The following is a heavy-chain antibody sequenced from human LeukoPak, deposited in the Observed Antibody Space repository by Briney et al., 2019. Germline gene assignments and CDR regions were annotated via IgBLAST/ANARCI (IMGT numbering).Heavy chain of an antibody. J-gene: IGHJ5*02. CDR3: ARGYCSGGSCYRFRNNWFDP. CDR1: GGSISSSSYY. V-gene: IGHV4-61*05. Sequence: SETLSLTCTVSGGSISSSSYYWGWIRQPPGKGLEWIGYIYYSGSTNYNPSLKSRVTISVDTSKNQFSLKLSSVTAADTAVYYCARGYCSGGSCYRFRNNWFDPWGQGTLVTVSS. D-gene: IGHD2-15*01. CDR2: IYYSGST.